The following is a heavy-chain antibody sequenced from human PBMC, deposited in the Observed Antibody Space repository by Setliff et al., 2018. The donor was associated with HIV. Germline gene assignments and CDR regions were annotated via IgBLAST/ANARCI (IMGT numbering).Heavy chain of an antibody. Sequence: LSLSCVASGFTFRNYAMSWVRQAPGKGLEWVSGISGDGGRTYYAGPVEGRLSTFRDNSKNTMYLEMNRLRVEDTAVYYCARFPVFKWFGERQGWFDFWGQGTLVTVSS. J-gene: IGHJ5*01. CDR3: ARFPVFKWFGERQGWFDF. V-gene: IGHV3-23*01. CDR2: ISGDGGRT. CDR1: GFTFRNYA. D-gene: IGHD3-10*01.